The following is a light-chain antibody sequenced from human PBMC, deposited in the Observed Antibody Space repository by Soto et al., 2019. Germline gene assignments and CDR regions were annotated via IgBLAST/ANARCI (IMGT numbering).Light chain of an antibody. V-gene: IGKV3-11*01. CDR1: QSVKAR. J-gene: IGKJ5*01. CDR2: DAS. CDR3: QQRSNRPPIT. Sequence: EIVLTQSPSTVSLSPLQRATLSFRASQSVKARLVWYQHRPGEAARVLIYDASHRASGIPARFSGSGSGTDFTLTISSLEPEDAAPNYCQQRSNRPPITFGQGTRLEIK.